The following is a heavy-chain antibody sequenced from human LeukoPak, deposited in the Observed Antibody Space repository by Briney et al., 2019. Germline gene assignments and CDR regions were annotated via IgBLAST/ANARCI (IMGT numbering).Heavy chain of an antibody. CDR3: AREAYCGGDCSDEDWFDP. CDR1: GGTFSSYA. D-gene: IGHD2-21*01. J-gene: IGHJ5*02. V-gene: IGHV1-69*13. Sequence: SVKVSCKASGGTFSSYAISWVRQAPGQGLEWMGGIIPIFGTANYAQRFQGRVTITADESTSTAYMELSSLRSEDAAVYYCAREAYCGGDCSDEDWFDPWGQGTLVTVSS. CDR2: IIPIFGTA.